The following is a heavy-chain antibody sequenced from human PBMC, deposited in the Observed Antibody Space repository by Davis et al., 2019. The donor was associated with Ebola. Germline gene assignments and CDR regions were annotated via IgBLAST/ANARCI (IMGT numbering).Heavy chain of an antibody. Sequence: PGGSLRLSCAASGFSFYSYWMTWVRQAPGKGLEWVANIKQDGSEIHYVDSVKGRFTISRDNTKNSIYLQMNSLTVEDTAVYYCATLPGGRGVDVWGPGTTVTVSS. D-gene: IGHD1-26*01. V-gene: IGHV3-7*01. CDR3: ATLPGGRGVDV. CDR1: GFSFYSYW. CDR2: IKQDGSEI. J-gene: IGHJ6*02.